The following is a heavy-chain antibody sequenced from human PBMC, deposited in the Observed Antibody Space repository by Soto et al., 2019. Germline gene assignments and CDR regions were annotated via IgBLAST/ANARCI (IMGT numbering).Heavy chain of an antibody. V-gene: IGHV1-18*01. CDR1: GYTFTSYG. Sequence: ASVKVSCKASGYTFTSYGISWVRQAPGQGLEWMGWISGYNGDTNYAQKFQGRVTMTIDTSTSTAYMELRSLTSDDTAVYYCAKNGQPPYYYYGMDVWGQGTTVTVSS. J-gene: IGHJ6*02. D-gene: IGHD2-8*01. CDR2: ISGYNGDT. CDR3: AKNGQPPYYYYGMDV.